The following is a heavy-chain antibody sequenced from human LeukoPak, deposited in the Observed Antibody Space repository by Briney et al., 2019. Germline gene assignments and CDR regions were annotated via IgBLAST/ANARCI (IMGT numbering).Heavy chain of an antibody. V-gene: IGHV1-3*04. Sequence: ASVKVSCKASGYTFTSYTRYWVGQAPGQRREWMGWINTGNGNTKYSQKFQGRVTITSDTSASTGYMELSSLRSEDTAVYYCAYDILTGYLGRLDHWGQGTLVTVSS. CDR2: INTGNGNT. J-gene: IGHJ4*02. CDR1: GYTFTSYT. CDR3: AYDILTGYLGRLDH. D-gene: IGHD3-9*01.